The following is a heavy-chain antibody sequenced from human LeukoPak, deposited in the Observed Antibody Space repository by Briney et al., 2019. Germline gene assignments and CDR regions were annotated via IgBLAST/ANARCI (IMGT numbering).Heavy chain of an antibody. V-gene: IGHV1-8*01. CDR2: MNPISGNT. CDR1: GYTFSNND. CDR3: ARVFSSTDAFDI. Sequence: ASVKVSCKASGYTFSNNDIHWVRQATGQGLEWMGWMNPISGNTGFAQKFQGRVSITRDTAISTAYMEVSSLRSDDTAVYYCARVFSSTDAFDIWGQGTMVTVSS. J-gene: IGHJ3*02. D-gene: IGHD6-19*01.